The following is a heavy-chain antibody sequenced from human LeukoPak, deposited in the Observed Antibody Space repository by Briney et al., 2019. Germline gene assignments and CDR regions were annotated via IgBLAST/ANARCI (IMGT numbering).Heavy chain of an antibody. Sequence: GGSLRLSCAASGFTFSSYSMNWVRQAPGKGLEWVSSISSSSSYIYYADLVRGRFTISRDNAKNSLYLQMNSLRAEDTAVYYCARPRGYSYGYGDYWGQGTLVTVSS. D-gene: IGHD5-18*01. V-gene: IGHV3-21*01. CDR2: ISSSSSYI. J-gene: IGHJ4*02. CDR1: GFTFSSYS. CDR3: ARPRGYSYGYGDY.